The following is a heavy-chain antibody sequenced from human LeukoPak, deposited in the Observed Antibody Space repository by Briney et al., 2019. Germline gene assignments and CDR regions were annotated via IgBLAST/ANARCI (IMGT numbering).Heavy chain of an antibody. CDR2: IYYSGRT. CDR3: ARGGRRTYFDWLFPEWFDP. Sequence: PSETLSLTCTVSGASISSGGYYWSWIRQHPGKGLEWIGYIYYSGRTYYNPSLKSRVTISVDTSKNQFSLKLSSVTAADTAVYYCARGGRRTYFDWLFPEWFDPWGQGTLVTVSS. V-gene: IGHV4-31*03. CDR1: GASISSGGYY. D-gene: IGHD3-9*01. J-gene: IGHJ5*02.